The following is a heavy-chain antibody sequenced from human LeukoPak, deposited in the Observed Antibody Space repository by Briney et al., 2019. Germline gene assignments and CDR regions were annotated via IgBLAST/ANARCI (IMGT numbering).Heavy chain of an antibody. CDR1: GFTFSSSP. V-gene: IGHV3-73*01. Sequence: GGSLRLSCAASGFTFSSSPIYWVRQASGKGLEWVGHIGIKVNNYETAYAASVQGRFTISRDDSKNTAYLQMSSLKIDDTAVYYCTREFYGDLTYWGQGTLVIVSS. CDR3: TREFYGDLTY. D-gene: IGHD4-17*01. J-gene: IGHJ4*02. CDR2: IGIKVNNYET.